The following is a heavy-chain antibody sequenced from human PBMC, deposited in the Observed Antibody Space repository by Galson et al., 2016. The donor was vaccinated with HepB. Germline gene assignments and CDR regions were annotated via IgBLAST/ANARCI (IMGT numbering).Heavy chain of an antibody. D-gene: IGHD3-10*01. V-gene: IGHV1-18*01. CDR1: GYTFSGHG. J-gene: IGHJ5*02. CDR2: ISPYNGNT. Sequence: SVKVSCKASGYTFSGHGIAWVRQAPGHGLEWMGYISPYNGNTDYAQNFQGRITMTTDASTSKAYMEVRSLKSDDTAVYYCARSGIIRVNWFDPWGQGTLVIVSS. CDR3: ARSGIIRVNWFDP.